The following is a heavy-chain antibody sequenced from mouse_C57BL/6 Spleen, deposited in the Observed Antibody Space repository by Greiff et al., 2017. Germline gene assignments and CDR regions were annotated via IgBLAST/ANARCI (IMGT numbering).Heavy chain of an antibody. Sequence: DVKLVESGGGLVKPGGSLKLSCAASGFTFSSYTMSWVRQTPEKRLEWVATISGGGGNTYYPDSVKGRFTISRDNAKNTLYLQMSSLRSEDTALYYCARHFSYGSFYFDYWGQGTTLTVSS. J-gene: IGHJ2*01. V-gene: IGHV5-9*01. CDR3: ARHFSYGSFYFDY. CDR1: GFTFSSYT. D-gene: IGHD1-1*01. CDR2: ISGGGGNT.